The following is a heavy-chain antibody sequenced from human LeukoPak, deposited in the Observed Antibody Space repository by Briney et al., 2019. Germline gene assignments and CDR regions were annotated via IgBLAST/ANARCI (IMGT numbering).Heavy chain of an antibody. CDR3: ARVSGNYLDAFDI. CDR1: GFTFSSYS. CDR2: ISSSSSYI. V-gene: IGHV3-21*01. Sequence: KPWGSLRLSCAASGFTFSSYSMNWVRQAPGKGLEWVSSISSSSSYIYYADSVKGRFTISRDNAKNSLYLQMNSLRAEDTAVYYCARVSGNYLDAFDIWGQGTMVTVSS. J-gene: IGHJ3*02. D-gene: IGHD1-7*01.